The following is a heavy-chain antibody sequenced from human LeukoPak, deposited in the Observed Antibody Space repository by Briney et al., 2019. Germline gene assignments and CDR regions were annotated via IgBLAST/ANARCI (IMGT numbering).Heavy chain of an antibody. CDR3: ARLNTDMVMFDY. V-gene: IGHV4-39*07. D-gene: IGHD5-18*01. CDR1: GGSISSSSYY. J-gene: IGHJ4*02. Sequence: PSETLSLTCTVSGGSISSSSYYWGWIRRPPGKGLEWIGSIYYSGSTYYNPSLKSRVTISADTSKNQFSLKLSSVTAADMAVYYCARLNTDMVMFDYWGQGTLVTVSS. CDR2: IYYSGST.